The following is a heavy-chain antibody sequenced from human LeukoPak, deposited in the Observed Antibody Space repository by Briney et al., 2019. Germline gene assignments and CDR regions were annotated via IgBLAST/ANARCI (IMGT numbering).Heavy chain of an antibody. CDR2: INDSGST. V-gene: IGHV4-34*01. D-gene: IGHD1-26*01. J-gene: IGHJ4*02. CDR1: GRSFSGYY. CDR3: ARGYSGTYHKHDFGY. Sequence: SDPLSLTCTVYGRSFSGYYWSWIRQPAGKGLEWIGEINDSGSTNYNPSLKRRVTISVDTSKNQFSLKLNSVSAADTAVYFCARGYSGTYHKHDFGYWGQGTLVTVSS.